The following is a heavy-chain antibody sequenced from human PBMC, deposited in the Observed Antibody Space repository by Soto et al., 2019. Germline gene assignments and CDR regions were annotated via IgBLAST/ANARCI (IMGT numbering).Heavy chain of an antibody. Sequence: GGSLRLSCRASGLAFGNYAMNWVRQVPGRGLEWVAGVSTNGRSTYYADSVRGRFTISRDNSKITVYLQMNSLRAEDTAVYYCAKDRAFNYFYGMDVWGQGTTVTVAS. J-gene: IGHJ6*02. CDR2: VSTNGRST. V-gene: IGHV3-23*01. D-gene: IGHD3-10*01. CDR3: AKDRAFNYFYGMDV. CDR1: GLAFGNYA.